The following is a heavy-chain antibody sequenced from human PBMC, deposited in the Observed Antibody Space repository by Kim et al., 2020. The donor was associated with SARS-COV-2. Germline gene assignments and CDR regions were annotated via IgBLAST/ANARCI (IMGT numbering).Heavy chain of an antibody. D-gene: IGHD3-3*02. J-gene: IGHJ3*02. Sequence: YPSSGKGRFTISRDHAKNFMYLQMNSLRAEDTAVYYCARESSIRAFDIWGQGTMVTVSS. V-gene: IGHV3-11*04. CDR3: ARESSIRAFDI.